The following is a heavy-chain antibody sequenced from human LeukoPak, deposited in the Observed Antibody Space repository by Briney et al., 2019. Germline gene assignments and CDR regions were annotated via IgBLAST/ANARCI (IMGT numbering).Heavy chain of an antibody. D-gene: IGHD6-13*01. V-gene: IGHV4-34*01. Sequence: PSETPSLTCAVYGGSFSGYYWSWIRQPPGKGLEWIGEINHSGSTNYNPSLKSRVTISVDTSKNQFSLKLSSVTAADTAVYYCARGLVVGSWGYYFDYWGQGTLVTVSS. J-gene: IGHJ4*02. CDR3: ARGLVVGSWGYYFDY. CDR1: GGSFSGYY. CDR2: INHSGST.